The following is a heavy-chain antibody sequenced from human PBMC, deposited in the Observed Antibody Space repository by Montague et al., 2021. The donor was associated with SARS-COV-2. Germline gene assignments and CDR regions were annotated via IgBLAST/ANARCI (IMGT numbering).Heavy chain of an antibody. V-gene: IGHV3-53*01. D-gene: IGHD5-12*01. CDR2: IYSGGDT. J-gene: IGHJ6*02. Sequence: SLRLSCAASGFPVSTNYMSWVRQAPGKGLEWISVIYSGGDTYYADSVKGRFTISGDNSKNTLYLQMNSLRAEDTAVYYCARGGGLRNYGMDVWGQGTTVTVSS. CDR1: GFPVSTNY. CDR3: ARGGGLRNYGMDV.